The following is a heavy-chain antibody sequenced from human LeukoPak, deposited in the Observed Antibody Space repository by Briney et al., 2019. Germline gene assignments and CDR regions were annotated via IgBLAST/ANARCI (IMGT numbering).Heavy chain of an antibody. J-gene: IGHJ4*02. CDR2: IIPIFGTA. CDR1: GGTFSSYA. CDR3: ARPSIAAAGSFDY. V-gene: IGHV1-69*05. Sequence: SVKVSCKASGGTFSSYAISWVRQAPGQGLEWMGGIIPIFGTANYAQKFRGRVTITTDESTSTAYMELSSLRSEDTAVYYCARPSIAAAGSFDYWGQGTLVTVSS. D-gene: IGHD6-13*01.